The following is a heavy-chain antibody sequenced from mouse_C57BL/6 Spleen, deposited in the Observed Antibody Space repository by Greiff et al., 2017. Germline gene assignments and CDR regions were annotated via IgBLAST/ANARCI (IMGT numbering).Heavy chain of an antibody. CDR2: INPNNGGT. J-gene: IGHJ1*03. CDR3: ARTLHYYGDSYGYFEV. D-gene: IGHD1-1*01. Sequence: EVQLQQSGPELVKPGASVKIPCKASGYTFTDYNMDWVKQSHGKSLEWIGDINPNNGGTIYNQKFKGKATLTVDKSSSTAYMELRSLTSEDTAVYYCARTLHYYGDSYGYFEVWGTGTTVTVSS. CDR1: GYTFTDYN. V-gene: IGHV1-18*01.